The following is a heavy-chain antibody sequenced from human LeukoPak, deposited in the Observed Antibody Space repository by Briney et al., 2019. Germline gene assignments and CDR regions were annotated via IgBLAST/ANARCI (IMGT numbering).Heavy chain of an antibody. V-gene: IGHV4-39*01. J-gene: IGHJ4*02. CDR1: GGSISSSSYY. D-gene: IGHD1-26*01. CDR2: IYYSGST. Sequence: NSSETLSLTCTVSGGSISSSSYYWGWIRQPPGKGLEWIGSIYYSGSTYYNPSLKSRVTISVDTSKNQFSLKLSSVTAADTAVYYCARTDPAGSPGFDYWGQGTLVTVSS. CDR3: ARTDPAGSPGFDY.